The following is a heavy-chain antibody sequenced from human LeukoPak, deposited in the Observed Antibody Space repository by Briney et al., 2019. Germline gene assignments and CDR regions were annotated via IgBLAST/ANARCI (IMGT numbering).Heavy chain of an antibody. V-gene: IGHV3-53*01. CDR3: ARVTSRSGYYFDY. J-gene: IGHJ4*02. D-gene: IGHD1-14*01. Sequence: GGSLRLSCAASGFTVSRNYMSWVRQAPGKGLEWVSVIYNGGSTYYSDSVKGRFTISRDNSKKTLYLQMDSLRAEDTAVYYCARVTSRSGYYFDYWGQGTLVTVSS. CDR1: GFTVSRNY. CDR2: IYNGGST.